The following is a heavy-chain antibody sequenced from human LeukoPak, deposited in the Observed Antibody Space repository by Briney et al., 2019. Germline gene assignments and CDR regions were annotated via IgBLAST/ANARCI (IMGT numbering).Heavy chain of an antibody. CDR2: VLRDGHTT. J-gene: IGHJ5*02. D-gene: IGHD3-3*01. V-gene: IGHV3-64D*08. Sequence: PGGSLRLSCSASGFTFSRYSMHWVRQAPGKGLEYVSAVLRDGHTTYYADSVKGRFTTSRDNSKHTLYLQMSRLGAEETAVYRRVRRLVTKFWSEYYPASWGQGTLVTVSS. CDR1: GFTFSRYS. CDR3: VRRLVTKFWSEYYPAS.